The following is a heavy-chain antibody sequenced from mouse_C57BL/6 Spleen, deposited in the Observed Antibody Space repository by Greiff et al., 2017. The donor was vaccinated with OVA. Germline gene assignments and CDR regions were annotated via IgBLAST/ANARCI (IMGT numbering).Heavy chain of an antibody. J-gene: IGHJ1*03. D-gene: IGHD1-1*01. CDR3: ARKGILTTVVAYWYFDV. V-gene: IGHV1-26*01. CDR2: INPNNGGT. CDR1: GYTFTDYY. Sequence: VQLQQSGPELVKPGASVKISCKASGYTFTDYYMNWVKQSHGKSLEWIGDINPNNGGTSYNQKFKGKATLTVDKSSSTAYMELRSLTSEDSAVYYCARKGILTTVVAYWYFDVWGTGTTVTVSS.